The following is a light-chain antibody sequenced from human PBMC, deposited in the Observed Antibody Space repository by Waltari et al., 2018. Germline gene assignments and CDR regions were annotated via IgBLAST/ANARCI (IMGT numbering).Light chain of an antibody. CDR1: QSVNSGY. Sequence: IVFTLFLGLLSLFPGERGTLSCRASQSVNSGYFAWYQQKPGQAPRLLSYSTSTRTTGIPDRFSGSGSGTDFTLTISRLEPEDFAVYYCQQHVTSPLTFGAGTKVEIK. V-gene: IGKV3-20*01. CDR2: STS. J-gene: IGKJ4*01. CDR3: QQHVTSPLT.